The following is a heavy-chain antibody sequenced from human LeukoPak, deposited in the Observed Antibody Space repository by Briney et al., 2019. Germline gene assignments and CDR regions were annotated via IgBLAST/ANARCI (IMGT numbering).Heavy chain of an antibody. Sequence: GESLKISCTTSGYSFSKYWIGWVRQTPGKGLEWMGFIYSDESLIRYSPSFEGQVTISADNSISTAYLQWSSLKASDTATYYCGRYGLSGNGYTSYFYYGMDFWGQGTAVTVSS. J-gene: IGHJ6*02. CDR3: GRYGLSGNGYTSYFYYGMDF. V-gene: IGHV5-51*01. D-gene: IGHD5-24*01. CDR2: IYSDESLI. CDR1: GYSFSKYW.